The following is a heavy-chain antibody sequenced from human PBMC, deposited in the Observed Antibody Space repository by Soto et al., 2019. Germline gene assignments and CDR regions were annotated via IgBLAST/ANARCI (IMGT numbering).Heavy chain of an antibody. J-gene: IGHJ6*02. V-gene: IGHV3-7*01. CDR1: GFTFSSYW. D-gene: IGHD6-13*01. Sequence: EVQLVESGGGLVQPGGSLRLSCVDSGFTFSSYWMSWVRQAPVKGLEWVGNIKQDGSEENYVDSVKGRFTISRDNAKNSRYLKMNDLRVEGTAVYYCARIAASGRGWDVWGQGTTVVVSS. CDR2: IKQDGSEE. CDR3: ARIAASGRGWDV.